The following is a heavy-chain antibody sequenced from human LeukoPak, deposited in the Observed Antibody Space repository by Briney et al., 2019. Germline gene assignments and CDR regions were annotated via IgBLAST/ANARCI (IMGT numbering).Heavy chain of an antibody. D-gene: IGHD5-18*01. CDR3: ARAQWDTAMAQFGGP. CDR2: ISAYNGNT. V-gene: IGHV1-18*01. CDR1: GGTFSSYA. Sequence: GASVKVSCKASGGTFSSYAISWVRQAPGQGLEWMGWISAYNGNTNYAQKLQGRVTMTTDTSTSTAYMELRSLRSDDTAVYYCARAQWDTAMAQFGGPWGQGTLVTVSS. J-gene: IGHJ5*02.